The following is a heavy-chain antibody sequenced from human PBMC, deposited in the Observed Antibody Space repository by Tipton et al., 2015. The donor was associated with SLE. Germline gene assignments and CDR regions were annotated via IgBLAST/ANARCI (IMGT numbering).Heavy chain of an antibody. CDR1: GGSFSGYY. Sequence: TLSLTCAVYGGSFSGYYWTWIRQPPGKGLEWIGYLYYNGDTDYNPSLKSRVTMSVDTSKNQFSLKLTSVTAADTAVYYCAGDTGSVEPETGNWFDPWGQGTLVTVSS. CDR3: AGDTGSVEPETGNWFDP. J-gene: IGHJ5*02. V-gene: IGHV4-59*04. D-gene: IGHD1-14*01. CDR2: LYYNGDT.